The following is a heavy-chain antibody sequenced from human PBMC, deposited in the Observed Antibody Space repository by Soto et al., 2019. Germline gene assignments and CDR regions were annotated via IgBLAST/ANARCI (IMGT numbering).Heavy chain of an antibody. D-gene: IGHD3-3*01. J-gene: IGHJ4*02. CDR2: IVISNGSP. CDR3: ASEPEDGVPGDY. Sequence: QVQLVQSGAEVKEPGASVRVSCKASGYAFTSHTIHWARQAPGQGLEWMGWIVISNGSPRYAPQFQGRVTFARDTSATTAYMELSSLTSEDTAVYYCASEPEDGVPGDYWGQGTPVVVSS. V-gene: IGHV1-3*04. CDR1: GYAFTSHT.